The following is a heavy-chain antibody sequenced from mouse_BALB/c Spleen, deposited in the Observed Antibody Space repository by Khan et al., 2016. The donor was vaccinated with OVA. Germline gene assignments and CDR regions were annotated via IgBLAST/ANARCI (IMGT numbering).Heavy chain of an antibody. V-gene: IGHV3-2*02. CDR2: ISYSGST. CDR1: GYSITSGYG. D-gene: IGHD1-2*01. CDR3: ARTARIKY. Sequence: VQLKPSGPGLVKPSQSLSLTCTVTGYSITSGYGWNWIRQFPGNKLEWMGYISYSGSTNYNPSLKSRISITRATSKNQFFLQLNSVTTEDTATYYCARTARIKYWGQGTTLTVSS. J-gene: IGHJ2*01.